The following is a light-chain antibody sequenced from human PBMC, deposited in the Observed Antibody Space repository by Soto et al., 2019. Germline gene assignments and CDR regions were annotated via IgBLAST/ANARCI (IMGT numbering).Light chain of an antibody. Sequence: EVVMTQSPATLSVSPGERATFSCRASESVVGNLAWYLQKPRQAPSPLIYTTSTRESGVRARFIGSGAGTECTPTINSLQAEDFGLDYCQQYNSWPRTFGQGTKVDI. CDR2: TTS. CDR1: ESVVGN. J-gene: IGKJ1*01. CDR3: QQYNSWPRT. V-gene: IGKV3-15*01.